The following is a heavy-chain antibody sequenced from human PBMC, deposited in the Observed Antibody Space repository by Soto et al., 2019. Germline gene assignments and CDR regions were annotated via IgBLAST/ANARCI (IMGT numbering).Heavy chain of an antibody. CDR2: ISGSGDST. D-gene: IGHD2-21*01. Sequence: EVQLLESGGDLVQPGGSLRLSCAASGFTFSSNAMTWVRQAPGKGLEWVSSISGSGDSTYYADSVKGRFTISRDNYKNTLFLLMDSLRAEDTAVYYCARDSGNGGASLLYYGMDVWGQGTTVTVSS. CDR3: ARDSGNGGASLLYYGMDV. V-gene: IGHV3-23*01. J-gene: IGHJ6*02. CDR1: GFTFSSNA.